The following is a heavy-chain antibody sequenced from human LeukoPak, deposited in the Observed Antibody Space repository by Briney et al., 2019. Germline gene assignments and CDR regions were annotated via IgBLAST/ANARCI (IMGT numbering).Heavy chain of an antibody. Sequence: GGSLRLSCSASGFRFEGYAMAWVRQAPGKGLEWVSSMTASGDETFYAASVKGRFTISRDNSRNMLYLQMNSLRAEDTALNYCAKEDITLGRRFVINDCYFDYWGQGTLLTVSS. D-gene: IGHD3-10*01. CDR3: AKEDITLGRRFVINDCYFDY. CDR1: GFRFEGYA. J-gene: IGHJ4*02. CDR2: MTASGDET. V-gene: IGHV3-23*01.